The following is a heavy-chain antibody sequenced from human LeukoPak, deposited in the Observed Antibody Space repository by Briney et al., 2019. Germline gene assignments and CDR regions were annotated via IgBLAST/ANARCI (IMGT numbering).Heavy chain of an antibody. CDR2: IYYSGST. V-gene: IGHV4-61*08. D-gene: IGHD6-6*01. CDR3: ARVGYSSSRIDWYFDL. J-gene: IGHJ2*01. CDR1: GGSISSGDYY. Sequence: SETLSLTCTVSGGSISSGDYYWSWIRQPPGKGLEWIGYIYYSGSTYYNPSLKSRVTISVDTSKNQFSLKLSSVTAADTAVYYCARVGYSSSRIDWYFDLWGRGTLVTVSS.